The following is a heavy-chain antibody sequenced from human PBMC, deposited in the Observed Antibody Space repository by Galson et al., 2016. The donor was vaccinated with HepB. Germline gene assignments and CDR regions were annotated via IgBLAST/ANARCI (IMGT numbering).Heavy chain of an antibody. V-gene: IGHV3-23*01. CDR1: GFIFNSHA. J-gene: IGHJ4*02. CDR3: AARYGEFLMVFDY. D-gene: IGHD3-10*01. Sequence: SLRLSCAGSGFIFNSHAMSWVRQAPGKGLELVSAICDIGANTYHADFVKGRFTISRDNSKNTMYLQMNSLRVEDTAVYYCAARYGEFLMVFDYWGQGTLVTVSS. CDR2: ICDIGANT.